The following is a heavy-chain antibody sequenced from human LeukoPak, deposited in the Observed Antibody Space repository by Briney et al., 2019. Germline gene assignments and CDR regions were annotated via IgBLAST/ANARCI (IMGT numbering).Heavy chain of an antibody. CDR2: IYYSGST. CDR1: GGSISSYY. D-gene: IGHD1-26*01. V-gene: IGHV4-59*01. Sequence: SETLSLTCTVSGGSISSYYWSWIRQPPGKELEWIGYIYYSGSTNYNPSLKSRVTISVDTSRNQFSLKLSSVTAADMAVYYCARDSLGIDYWGQGTLVTVSS. J-gene: IGHJ4*02. CDR3: ARDSLGIDY.